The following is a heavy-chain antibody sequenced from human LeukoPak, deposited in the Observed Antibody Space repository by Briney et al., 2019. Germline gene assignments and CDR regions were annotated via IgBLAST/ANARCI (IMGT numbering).Heavy chain of an antibody. CDR1: GGSISSSNYY. Sequence: SETLSLTCTVSGGSISSSNYYWSWIRQPDGKGLEWIGRIYTIGSTNYNPSLKSRVSISVDTSKNQFSLKLSSVTAADTAVYYCARGLWFGDENPPYFDYWGQGTLVTVSS. V-gene: IGHV4-61*02. CDR2: IYTIGST. CDR3: ARGLWFGDENPPYFDY. J-gene: IGHJ4*02. D-gene: IGHD3-10*01.